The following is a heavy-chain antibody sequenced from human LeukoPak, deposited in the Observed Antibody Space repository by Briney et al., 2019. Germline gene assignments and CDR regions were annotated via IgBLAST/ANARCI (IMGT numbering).Heavy chain of an antibody. J-gene: IGHJ3*02. V-gene: IGHV4-59*06. CDR3: AREFHSSGWYWAFDI. CDR2: IYYSGST. D-gene: IGHD6-19*01. CDR1: GGSISSYH. Sequence: SETLSLTCTVSGGSISSYHWGWIRQPPGKGLEWIGYIYYSGSTYYNPSLKSRVTISVDTSKNQFSLKLSSVTAADTAVYYCAREFHSSGWYWAFDIWGQGTMVTVSS.